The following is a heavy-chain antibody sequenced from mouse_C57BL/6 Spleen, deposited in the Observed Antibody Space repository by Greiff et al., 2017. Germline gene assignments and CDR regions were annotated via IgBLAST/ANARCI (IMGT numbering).Heavy chain of an antibody. CDR3: ARYRDGYYVGVYVDY. CDR2: LYPGDGDT. V-gene: IGHV1-82*01. D-gene: IGHD2-3*01. J-gene: IGHJ2*01. CDR1: GYAFSSSW. Sequence: QVQLQQPGPELVKPGASVKISCKASGYAFSSSWMNWVKQRPGQGLEWIGRLYPGDGDTNYNGKFKGKATLTADKSSSTAYMQLSSLTSEDSAVYFCARYRDGYYVGVYVDYGGQGTTLTGSS.